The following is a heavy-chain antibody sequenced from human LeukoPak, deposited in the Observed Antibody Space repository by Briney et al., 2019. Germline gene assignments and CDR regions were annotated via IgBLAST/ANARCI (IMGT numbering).Heavy chain of an antibody. CDR1: GDSVSSNSAA. Sequence: SQTLSLTCAISGDSVSSNSAAWNWIRQSPSRGLEWLGRTYYRSKWYNDYAVSVKSRITINPDTSKNQFSLQLNSVTPEDTAVYYCARGKQQLVTISESGFDYWGQGTLVTVSS. D-gene: IGHD6-13*01. CDR3: ARGKQQLVTISESGFDY. V-gene: IGHV6-1*01. J-gene: IGHJ4*02. CDR2: TYYRSKWYN.